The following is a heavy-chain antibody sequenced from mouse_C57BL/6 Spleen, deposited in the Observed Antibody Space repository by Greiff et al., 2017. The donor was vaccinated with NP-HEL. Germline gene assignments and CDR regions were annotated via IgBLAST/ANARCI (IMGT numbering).Heavy chain of an antibody. CDR2: NDPEDGDT. D-gene: IGHD3-1*01. V-gene: IGHV14-1*01. CDR1: GFNIKDYY. J-gene: IGHJ2*01. CDR3: TTWSLPRVDY. Sequence: VQLKQSVAELVRPGASVKLSCTASGFNIKDYYMHWVKQRPEQGLEWIGRNDPEDGDTEYAAKFQGKATMPADTSTNTAYLQLSSLTSEDTAVYYCTTWSLPRVDYWGQGTTLTVSS.